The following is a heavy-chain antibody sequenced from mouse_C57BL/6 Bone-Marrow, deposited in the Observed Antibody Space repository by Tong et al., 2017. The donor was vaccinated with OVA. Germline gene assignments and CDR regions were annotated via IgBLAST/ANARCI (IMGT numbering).Heavy chain of an antibody. D-gene: IGHD2-4*01. V-gene: IGHV5-12*02. Sequence: NSGFTFSDYYMYWVRQTPEKRLEWVAYISNGGGSTYYPDTVKVRFNISRDNAKNTLYLQMSRRKYEETAMYYCASPSDYDGRSYYFDYWGQGTTLTVSS. CDR1: GFTFSDYY. CDR2: ISNGGGST. CDR3: ASPSDYDGRSYYFDY. J-gene: IGHJ2*01.